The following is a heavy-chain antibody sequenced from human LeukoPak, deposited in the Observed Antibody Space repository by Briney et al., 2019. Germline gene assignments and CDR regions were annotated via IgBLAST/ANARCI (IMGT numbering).Heavy chain of an antibody. V-gene: IGHV3-53*01. CDR2: IYSGGSA. Sequence: PGGSLRLSCAASGFTFSSYAMSWVRQAPGKGLEWVSVIYSGGSAYYADSVKGRFTISRDNSKNTLYLQMNSLRAEDTAVYYCARDPNYYGSGSYYRGWYFDYWGQGTLVTVSS. D-gene: IGHD3-10*01. CDR3: ARDPNYYGSGSYYRGWYFDY. J-gene: IGHJ4*02. CDR1: GFTFSSYA.